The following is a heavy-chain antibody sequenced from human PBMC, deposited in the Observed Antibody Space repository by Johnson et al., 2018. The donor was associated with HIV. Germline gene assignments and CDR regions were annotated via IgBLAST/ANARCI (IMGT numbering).Heavy chain of an antibody. Sequence: VQLVESGGGLVKPGGSLRLSCAASGFTVSSNYMSWVRQAPGNGLEWVSVIYSGGSTYYADSVKGRFTISRDNSKNTLYLQMNSLRVEDMAIYYCARACRDGYTCDVYDIWGQGTLVTVSS. CDR2: IYSGGST. D-gene: IGHD5-24*01. V-gene: IGHV3-66*01. CDR1: GFTVSSNY. CDR3: ARACRDGYTCDVYDI. J-gene: IGHJ3*02.